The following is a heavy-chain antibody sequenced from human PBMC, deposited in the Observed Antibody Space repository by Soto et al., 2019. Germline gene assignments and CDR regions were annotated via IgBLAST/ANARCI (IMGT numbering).Heavy chain of an antibody. V-gene: IGHV3-33*01. D-gene: IGHD5-18*01. Sequence: QVDLVESGGGVVQPGKSLRLSCATSGFTFSEDAMHWVRQAPGKGLEWVAVIWYDGSKKHYADSVKGRFTISRDNSKNTLLLQMNSLTAEDTVVYWCAREERYTAIFSGFDYWGQGTLVTVSS. CDR1: GFTFSEDA. CDR2: IWYDGSKK. CDR3: AREERYTAIFSGFDY. J-gene: IGHJ4*02.